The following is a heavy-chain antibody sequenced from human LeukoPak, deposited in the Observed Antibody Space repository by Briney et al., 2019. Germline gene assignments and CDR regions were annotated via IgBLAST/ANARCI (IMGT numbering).Heavy chain of an antibody. CDR3: ARDRVGQQLVGRNYYYYYMDV. CDR1: GGYISSYS. V-gene: IGHV4-59*01. D-gene: IGHD6-13*01. CDR2: IYYSGST. Sequence: SETLSLTCTVSGGYISSYSRSWIRQPPGKGLEWIGYIYYSGSTNYNPSLKSRVTISVDTSKNQFSLKLRSVTAADTAVYYCARDRVGQQLVGRNYYYYYMDVWGKGTTVTISS. J-gene: IGHJ6*03.